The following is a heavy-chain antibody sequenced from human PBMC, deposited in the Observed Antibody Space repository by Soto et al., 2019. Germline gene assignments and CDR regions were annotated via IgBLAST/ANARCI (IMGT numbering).Heavy chain of an antibody. V-gene: IGHV1-2*02. Sequence: QVQLVQSGAEVKKPGASVNVSCKASGYTFTVYYMHWVRQAPGQGLEWRGRINPKSGGTMYQKKVQGRVTMTWDTYISTAYMALTRLRSDDTAVYYCARDLAKGGGSAGFDYWGQGTLVTVSS. J-gene: IGHJ4*02. D-gene: IGHD1-26*01. CDR1: GYTFTVYY. CDR3: ARDLAKGGGSAGFDY. CDR2: INPKSGGT.